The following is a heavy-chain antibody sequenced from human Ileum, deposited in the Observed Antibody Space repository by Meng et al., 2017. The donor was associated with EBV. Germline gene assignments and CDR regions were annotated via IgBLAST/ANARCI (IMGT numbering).Heavy chain of an antibody. J-gene: IGHJ4*02. CDR3: ARGGWSLDY. CDR1: GGSISSYY. CDR2: IYYSGST. D-gene: IGHD2-15*01. Sequence: PQEAAPGLLNPADTLPLTRTVSGGSISSYYWSWLRQPPGKGLEWIGYIYYSGSTNYNPSLKSRVTISVDTSKNQFSLNLSSVTAADTAVYYCARGGWSLDYWGQGTLVTVSS. V-gene: IGHV4-59*08.